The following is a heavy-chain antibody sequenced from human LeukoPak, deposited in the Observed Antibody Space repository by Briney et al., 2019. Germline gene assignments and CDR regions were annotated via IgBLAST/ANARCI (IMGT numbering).Heavy chain of an antibody. CDR3: ARHVKIPVAGFDY. CDR2: INYSGFT. Sequence: SETLSLTCTVSGDSISGYYWSWIRQPPGKGLEWIGYINYSGFTKYNPSVKSRITLSVDTPKNQFSQNLTSVTAADTAIYYCARHVKIPVAGFDYWGQGTPVTVSS. D-gene: IGHD6-19*01. CDR1: GDSISGYY. V-gene: IGHV4-59*08. J-gene: IGHJ4*02.